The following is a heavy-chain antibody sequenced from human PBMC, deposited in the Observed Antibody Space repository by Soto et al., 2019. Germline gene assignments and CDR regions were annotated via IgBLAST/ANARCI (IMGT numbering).Heavy chain of an antibody. Sequence: SETLSLTXAVYGGSFSGYYWSWIRQPPGKGLEWIGEINHSGSTNYNPSLKSRVTISVDTSKNQFSLKLSSVTAADTAVYYCARSHVLRYFDWLFLFDYWGQGTLVTVSS. CDR2: INHSGST. J-gene: IGHJ4*02. D-gene: IGHD3-9*01. CDR1: GGSFSGYY. V-gene: IGHV4-34*01. CDR3: ARSHVLRYFDWLFLFDY.